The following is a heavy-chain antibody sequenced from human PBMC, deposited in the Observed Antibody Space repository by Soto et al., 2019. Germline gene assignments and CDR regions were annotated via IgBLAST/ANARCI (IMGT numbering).Heavy chain of an antibody. CDR3: ARGGITGALGAFDI. Sequence: QVQLVQSGAEVKKPGSSVKVSCKASGGTFSSYTISWVRQAPGQGLEWMGRIIPILGIANYAQKFQGRVTITEDKSTSTAYMELSSLRSEDTAVYYCARGGITGALGAFDIWGQGTMVTVSS. J-gene: IGHJ3*02. V-gene: IGHV1-69*02. D-gene: IGHD7-27*01. CDR1: GGTFSSYT. CDR2: IIPILGIA.